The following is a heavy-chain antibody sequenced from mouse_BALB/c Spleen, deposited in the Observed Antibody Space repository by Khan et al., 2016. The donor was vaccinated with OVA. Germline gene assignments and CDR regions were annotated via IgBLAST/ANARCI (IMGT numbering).Heavy chain of an antibody. CDR1: GFTFSTYA. CDR2: ISSDGDYT. CDR3: ARSPYGNFAY. Sequence: QLPASGGGLVKPGGSLKLSCAVSGFTFSTYAMSWVRQTPEKRLEWVATISSDGDYTYYPDNVTGRFTISRDNAKNTLYLQMSSLRSEDTAMSYCARSPYGNFAYWGQGTLVTVAA. V-gene: IGHV5-9-3*01. D-gene: IGHD2-1*01. J-gene: IGHJ3*01.